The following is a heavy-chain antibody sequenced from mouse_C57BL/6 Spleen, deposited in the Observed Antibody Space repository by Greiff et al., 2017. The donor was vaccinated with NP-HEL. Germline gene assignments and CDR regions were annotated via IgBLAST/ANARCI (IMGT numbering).Heavy chain of an antibody. V-gene: IGHV14-4*01. CDR1: GFNIKDDY. Sequence: EVQLQQSGAELVRPGASVKLSCTASGFNIKDDYMHWVKQRPEQGLEWIGWIDPENGDTEYASKFQGKATLTADTSSNTAYLQLSSLTSEDTAVDYCTRRGYGSSYYAMDYWGQGTSVTVSS. D-gene: IGHD1-1*01. J-gene: IGHJ4*01. CDR2: IDPENGDT. CDR3: TRRGYGSSYYAMDY.